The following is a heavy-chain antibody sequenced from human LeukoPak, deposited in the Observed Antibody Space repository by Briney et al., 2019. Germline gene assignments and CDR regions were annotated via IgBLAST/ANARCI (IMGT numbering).Heavy chain of an antibody. CDR1: GFIFSNYA. CDR3: AKGLGPSAPNGRVFDF. Sequence: GGSLRLSCAASGFIFSNYAMSWVRLAPGKGLEWVSIITDSSDDTKHADSVRGRFTISRDNSKNILYLQMNSLRVEDTAVYFCAKGLGPSAPNGRVFDFWGQGTLVTDSS. D-gene: IGHD2-2*01. J-gene: IGHJ4*02. V-gene: IGHV3-23*01. CDR2: ITDSSDDT.